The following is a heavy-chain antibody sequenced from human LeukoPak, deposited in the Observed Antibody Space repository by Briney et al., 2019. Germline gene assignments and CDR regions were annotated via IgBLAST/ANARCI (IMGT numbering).Heavy chain of an antibody. CDR2: FDPEDGET. V-gene: IGHV1-24*01. Sequence: ASVKVSCKVSGYTLTELSMHWVRQAPGKGLEWMGGFDPEDGETIYAQKFQGRVTMTEDTSTDTAYMELSSLRSEDTAVYYCAGLYGSGSYSRWFDPWGQGTLVTVSS. D-gene: IGHD3-10*01. CDR1: GYTLTELS. J-gene: IGHJ5*02. CDR3: AGLYGSGSYSRWFDP.